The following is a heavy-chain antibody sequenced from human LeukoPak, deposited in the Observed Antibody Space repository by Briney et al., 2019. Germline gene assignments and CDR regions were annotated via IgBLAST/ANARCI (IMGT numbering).Heavy chain of an antibody. D-gene: IGHD6-19*01. CDR1: GGSISSSSYY. CDR3: ARVEEQWLSIDY. CDR2: IYYSGST. V-gene: IGHV4-39*07. J-gene: IGHJ4*02. Sequence: SETLSLTCTVSGGSISSSSYYWGWIRQPPGKGLEWIGSIYYSGSTYYNPSLKSRVTISVDTSKHQFSLKLSSVTAADTAVYYCARVEEQWLSIDYWGQGTLVTVSS.